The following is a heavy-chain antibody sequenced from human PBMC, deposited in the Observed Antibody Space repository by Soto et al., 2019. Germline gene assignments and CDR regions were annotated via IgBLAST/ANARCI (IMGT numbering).Heavy chain of an antibody. CDR2: FSGRSGDT. J-gene: IGHJ4*02. V-gene: IGHV3-23*01. D-gene: IGHD6-19*01. CDR1: GFSISTHA. CDR3: ARDSSAWPNYFDS. Sequence: GGSLRLSAVASGFSISTHALTWVRQAPGKGLEWVSSFSGRSGDTYYTASVKGRFTISGDSSKNTVILQMNNLRADDTALYYCARDSSAWPNYFDSWGQGIQVTVSS.